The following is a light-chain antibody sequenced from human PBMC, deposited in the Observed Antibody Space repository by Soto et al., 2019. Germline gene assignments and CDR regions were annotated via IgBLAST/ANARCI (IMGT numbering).Light chain of an antibody. CDR3: QSYDSSLSGNVV. J-gene: IGLJ2*01. V-gene: IGLV1-40*01. Sequence: QSVLTQPPSVSGAPGQSVTISCTGSSSNIGAGYDVHWYQQLPGTAPKLIIYGNSNRPSGVPDRFSGSKSGTSASLAITGLQAEDEADYYCQSYDSSLSGNVVFGGGTKLTVL. CDR2: GNS. CDR1: SSNIGAGYD.